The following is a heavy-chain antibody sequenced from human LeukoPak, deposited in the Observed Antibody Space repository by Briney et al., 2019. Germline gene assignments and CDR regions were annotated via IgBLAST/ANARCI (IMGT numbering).Heavy chain of an antibody. CDR1: GGSISSSSYY. V-gene: IGHV4-39*07. D-gene: IGHD3-9*01. Sequence: SETLSLTCTVSGGSISSSSYYWSWIRQPPGKGLEWIGEINHSGSTNYNPSLKSRVTISVDTSKNQFSLKLSSVTAADTAVYYCARVKEGAYYDILTGYWGFDYWGQGTLVTVSS. CDR2: INHSGST. J-gene: IGHJ4*02. CDR3: ARVKEGAYYDILTGYWGFDY.